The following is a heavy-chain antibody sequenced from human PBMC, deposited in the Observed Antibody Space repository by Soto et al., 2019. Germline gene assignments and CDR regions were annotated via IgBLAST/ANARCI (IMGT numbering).Heavy chain of an antibody. D-gene: IGHD3-16*01. CDR3: AQTRVGGGVPNAFDI. Sequence: GGSLRLSCAASGFTFSSYAMSWVRQAPGKGLEWVSAISGSGGSTYYADSVKGRFTISRDNSKNTLYLQMNSLRAEDTAVYYCAQTRVGGGVPNAFDIWGQGTMVTVSS. J-gene: IGHJ3*02. V-gene: IGHV3-23*01. CDR2: ISGSGGST. CDR1: GFTFSSYA.